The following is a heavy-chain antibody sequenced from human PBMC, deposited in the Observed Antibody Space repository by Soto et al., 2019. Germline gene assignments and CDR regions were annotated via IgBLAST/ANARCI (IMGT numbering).Heavy chain of an antibody. CDR3: GGNYYYYYMDV. D-gene: IGHD3-16*01. Sequence: GXSLRLCCRAAGGTCVGYGGSWFRQAPGKGLEWVSAISGSGGSTYYADSVKGRFTISRDNSKNTLYLQMNSLRAEDTAVYYCGGNYYYYYMDVWGKGTTVTVSS. V-gene: IGHV3-23*01. CDR1: GGTCVGYG. J-gene: IGHJ6*03. CDR2: ISGSGGST.